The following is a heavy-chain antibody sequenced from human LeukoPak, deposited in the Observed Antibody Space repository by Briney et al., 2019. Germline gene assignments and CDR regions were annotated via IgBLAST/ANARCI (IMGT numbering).Heavy chain of an antibody. CDR2: IYYSGST. J-gene: IGHJ3*02. D-gene: IGHD5-24*01. Sequence: SETLSLTCTVSGGSISSYYWSWIRQPPGKGLEWIGYIYYSGSTNYNPSLKSRVTISVDTSKNQFSQKLSSVTAADTAVYYCARDRDGYNAFDIWGQGTMVTVSS. V-gene: IGHV4-59*01. CDR1: GGSISSYY. CDR3: ARDRDGYNAFDI.